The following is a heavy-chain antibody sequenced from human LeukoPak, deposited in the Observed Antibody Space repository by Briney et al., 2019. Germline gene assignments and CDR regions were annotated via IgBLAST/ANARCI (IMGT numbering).Heavy chain of an antibody. CDR1: GGSIRSYY. J-gene: IGHJ2*01. V-gene: IGHV4-59*01. Sequence: SETLSLTCTVTGGSIRSYYWSWIRQFPGKGLEWIGYMHFTGSTNYNPSLKSRITISADTSKNQFSLNLSSVTAADTAVYYCARGAGITKLCWYFDLWGRGTLVTVSS. CDR3: ARGAGITKLCWYFDL. CDR2: MHFTGST. D-gene: IGHD3-16*01.